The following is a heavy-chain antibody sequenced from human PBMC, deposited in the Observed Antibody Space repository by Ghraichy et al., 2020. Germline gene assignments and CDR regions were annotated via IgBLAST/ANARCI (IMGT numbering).Heavy chain of an antibody. CDR2: SYYNGST. CDR3: ASGRWYFDL. J-gene: IGHJ2*01. Sequence: SETLSLTCTVSGDSISSYYWSWIRQSPGKGLEWIGYSYYNGSTNYNPSLKSRVTISIDTSKNQFSLKLNSVTAADTAVYYCASGRWYFDLWGRGTLVTVSS. V-gene: IGHV4-59*01. CDR1: GDSISSYY.